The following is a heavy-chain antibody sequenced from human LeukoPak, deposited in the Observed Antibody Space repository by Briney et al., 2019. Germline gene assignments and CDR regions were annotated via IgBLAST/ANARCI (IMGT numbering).Heavy chain of an antibody. D-gene: IGHD2-15*01. CDR1: GFTFNNYA. CDR3: AKAPPAATNYYYGMDV. V-gene: IGHV3-23*01. CDR2: VSGRGDAT. J-gene: IGHJ6*02. Sequence: GGSLRPSCAASGFTFNNYAMTWVRQAPGKGLEWVSAVSGRGDATYYADSVKGRFTISRDDSKNTLYLQMNSLRAEDTAVYHCAKAPPAATNYYYGMDVWGQGTTVTVSS.